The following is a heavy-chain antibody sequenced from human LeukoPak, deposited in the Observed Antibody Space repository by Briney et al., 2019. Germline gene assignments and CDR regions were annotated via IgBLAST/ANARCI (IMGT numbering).Heavy chain of an antibody. D-gene: IGHD2-15*01. CDR3: ARAPLVVVAEHYYYYYGMDV. J-gene: IGHJ6*02. V-gene: IGHV4-59*01. CDR1: GGSITSYY. CDR2: IYYSGST. Sequence: SETLSLTCTVSGGSITSYYWSWIRQPPGKGLEWIGYIYYSGSTNYNPSLKSRVTISVDTSKNQFSLKLSSVTAADTAVYYCARAPLVVVAEHYYYYYGMDVWGQGTTVTVSS.